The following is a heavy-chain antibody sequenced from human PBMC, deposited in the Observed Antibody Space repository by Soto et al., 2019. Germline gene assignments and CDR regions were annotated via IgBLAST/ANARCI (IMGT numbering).Heavy chain of an antibody. J-gene: IGHJ4*02. CDR2: INPNSGGT. Sequence: ASVKVSCKASGYTFTGYYMHWVRQAPGQGLEWMGWINPNSGGTNYAQKFQGWVTMTRDTSISTAYMELSRLRSDDTAVYYCARGQTSSSYLDYWGQGTLVTVSS. D-gene: IGHD6-6*01. V-gene: IGHV1-2*04. CDR1: GYTFTGYY. CDR3: ARGQTSSSYLDY.